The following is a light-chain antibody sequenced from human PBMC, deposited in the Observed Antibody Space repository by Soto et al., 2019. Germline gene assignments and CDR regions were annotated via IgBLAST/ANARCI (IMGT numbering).Light chain of an antibody. CDR1: SSDVGGYNY. V-gene: IGLV2-14*01. J-gene: IGLJ1*01. Sequence: QSVLTQPASVSGSPGQSITISCTGTSSDVGGYNYRSWYQQHPVKAPKLMIYDVTNRPSGVSDRFSGSKSGNTASLTISGLQSEDGADYSGCAYPSSSAPYVFGTGT. CDR2: DVT. CDR3: CAYPSSSAPYV.